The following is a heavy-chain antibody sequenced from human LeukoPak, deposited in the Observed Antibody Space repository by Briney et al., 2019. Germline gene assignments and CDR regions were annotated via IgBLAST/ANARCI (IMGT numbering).Heavy chain of an antibody. Sequence: ASVKVSCKASGYTFTSYDINWVRQATGQGLEWMGWMNPNSGDTGYVQKFQGRVTMTTDTSTSTAYMELRSLRSDDTAVYYCARDLSDSSGYYYVYWGQGTLVTVSS. J-gene: IGHJ4*02. V-gene: IGHV1-8*01. D-gene: IGHD3-22*01. CDR1: GYTFTSYD. CDR3: ARDLSDSSGYYYVY. CDR2: MNPNSGDT.